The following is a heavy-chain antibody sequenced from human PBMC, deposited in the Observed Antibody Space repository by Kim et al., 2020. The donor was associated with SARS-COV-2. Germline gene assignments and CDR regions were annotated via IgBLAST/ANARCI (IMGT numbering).Heavy chain of an antibody. J-gene: IGHJ4*02. V-gene: IGHV4-39*02. Sequence: SETLSLTCTVSGGSISSSSYYWDWIRQPPGKGLEWIGSIYFSGITYYNPSLKSRVTISVDTSKNHFSLKLSSVTAADTAVYYCATRGYTYFDWLYWGQGTLVTVSS. CDR2: IYFSGIT. D-gene: IGHD3-9*01. CDR1: GGSISSSSYY. CDR3: ATRGYTYFDWLY.